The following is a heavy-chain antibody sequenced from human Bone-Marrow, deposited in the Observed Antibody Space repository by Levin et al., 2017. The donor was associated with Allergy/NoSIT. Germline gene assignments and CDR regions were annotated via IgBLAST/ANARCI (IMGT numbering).Heavy chain of an antibody. D-gene: IGHD2-2*01. Sequence: AGGSLRLSCAASGFTFSNYGMHWVRQAPGKGLEWVAAISNDGSNKYYADSVKGRFTISRDNSKNTLYLQMNSLRAEDTAVYYCEKDSASCSSNGATYGMEVWGQGTSVTVS. CDR3: EKDSASCSSNGATYGMEV. CDR1: GFTFSNYG. CDR2: ISNDGSNK. J-gene: IGHJ6*02. V-gene: IGHV3-30*18.